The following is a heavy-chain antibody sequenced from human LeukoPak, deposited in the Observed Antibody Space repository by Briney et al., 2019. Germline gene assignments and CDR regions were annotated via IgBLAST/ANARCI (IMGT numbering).Heavy chain of an antibody. D-gene: IGHD1-14*01. V-gene: IGHV4-61*02. CDR3: ARDQEGTTWHKGGFDP. CDR2: IYTSGST. J-gene: IGHJ5*02. CDR1: GYSISSGYY. Sequence: SETLSLTCTVSGYSISSGYYWGWIRQPAGKGLEWIGRIYTSGSTNYNPSLKSRVTISVDTSKNQFSLELTSVTAADTAVYYCARDQEGTTWHKGGFDPWGQGTLVTVSS.